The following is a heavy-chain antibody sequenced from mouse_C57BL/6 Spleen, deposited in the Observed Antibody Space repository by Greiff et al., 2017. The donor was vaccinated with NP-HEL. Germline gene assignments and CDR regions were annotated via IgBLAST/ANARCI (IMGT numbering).Heavy chain of an antibody. Sequence: EVQLQQSGPELVKPGASVKMSCKASGYTFTDYNMHWVKQSHGKSLEWIGYINPNNGGTNYNQKFKGKATLTVNKSSSTAYMELRSLTSEDSAVYYCAGAYGDFDYWGQSTTLTVSS. CDR2: INPNNGGT. J-gene: IGHJ2*01. CDR1: GYTFTDYN. D-gene: IGHD1-1*01. CDR3: AGAYGDFDY. V-gene: IGHV1-22*01.